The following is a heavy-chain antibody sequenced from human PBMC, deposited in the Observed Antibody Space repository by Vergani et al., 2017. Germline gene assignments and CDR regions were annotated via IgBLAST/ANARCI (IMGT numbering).Heavy chain of an antibody. CDR3: ARGSDYGDYSDY. J-gene: IGHJ4*02. D-gene: IGHD4-17*01. CDR2: IIPILGIA. V-gene: IGHV1-69*04. Sequence: QVQLVQSGAEVKKPGSSVKVSCKASGGTFSSYAISWVRQAPGQGLEWMGRIIPILGIANYAQKFQGRVTITADKSTSTAYMELSSLRSEDTAVYYCARGSDYGDYSDYGGQGSLVTVSS. CDR1: GGTFSSYA.